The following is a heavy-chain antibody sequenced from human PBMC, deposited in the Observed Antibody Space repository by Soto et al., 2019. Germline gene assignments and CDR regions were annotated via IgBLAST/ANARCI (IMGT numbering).Heavy chain of an antibody. CDR3: ARHERQWVSYYFDY. Sequence: SETLSLTCTVSGGSISSSSYYWGWIRQPPGKGLEWIGSIYYSGSTYYNPSLESRVTIPVDTSKNQFSLKLSSVTAADTAVYYCARHERQWVSYYFDYWGQGTLVTVSS. V-gene: IGHV4-39*01. CDR1: GGSISSSSYY. D-gene: IGHD6-19*01. J-gene: IGHJ4*02. CDR2: IYYSGST.